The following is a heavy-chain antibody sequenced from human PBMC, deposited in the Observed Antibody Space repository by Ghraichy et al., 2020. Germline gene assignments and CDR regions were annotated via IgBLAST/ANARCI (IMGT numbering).Heavy chain of an antibody. CDR1: GGSVSSGSYY. J-gene: IGHJ4*02. V-gene: IGHV4-61*01. CDR2: IYYSGST. CDR3: ASAIVVVPAAMLAY. Sequence: ESLNISCTVSGGSVSSGSYYWSWIRQPPGKGLEWIGYIYYSGSTNYNPSLKSRVTISVDTSKNQLSLKLRSVTAADTAVYYCASAIVVVPAAMLAYWGQGTLVTVCS. D-gene: IGHD2-2*01.